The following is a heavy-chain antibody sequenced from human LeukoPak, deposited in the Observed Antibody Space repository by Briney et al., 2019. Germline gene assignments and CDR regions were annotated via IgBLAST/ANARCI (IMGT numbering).Heavy chain of an antibody. CDR1: GYTFTGYY. CDR2: INPNSGGT. J-gene: IGHJ4*02. D-gene: IGHD6-19*01. V-gene: IGHV1-2*04. Sequence: ASVKVSCKASGYTFTGYYMHWVRQAPGQGLEWVGWINPNSGGTNYAQKFQGWVTMTRDTSISTAYMELSRLRSDDTAVYYCARGDRLPGIAVAVVHYWGQGTLVTVSS. CDR3: ARGDRLPGIAVAVVHY.